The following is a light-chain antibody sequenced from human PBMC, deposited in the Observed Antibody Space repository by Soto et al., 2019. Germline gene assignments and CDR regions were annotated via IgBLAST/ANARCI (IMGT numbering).Light chain of an antibody. CDR2: DAS. CDR1: HVISSW. J-gene: IGKJ2*01. CDR3: QQYNSYPRT. V-gene: IGKV1-5*01. Sequence: DIQMTQSPSSVSASVGDRVTITCRASHVISSWLAWYQQKPGKAPKLLIYDASSLESGVPSRFSGSGSGTEFTLTISSLQPDDFATYYCQQYNSYPRTFGQGTKLEIK.